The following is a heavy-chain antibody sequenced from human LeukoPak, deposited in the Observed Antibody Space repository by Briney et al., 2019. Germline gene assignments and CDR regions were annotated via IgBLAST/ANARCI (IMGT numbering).Heavy chain of an antibody. CDR3: VRELPPVVQYYSDH. Sequence: PGRSLRLSCAASGFTFSDYGMHWVRQAPGKGLEWVAVIWYDGSNIYYADSVKGRFTISRDNSRNTLYLQMNSLRAEDTAVYYCVRELPPVVQYYSDHWGPGTLVTVSS. V-gene: IGHV3-33*01. J-gene: IGHJ4*02. CDR1: GFTFSDYG. CDR2: IWYDGSNI. D-gene: IGHD2-21*01.